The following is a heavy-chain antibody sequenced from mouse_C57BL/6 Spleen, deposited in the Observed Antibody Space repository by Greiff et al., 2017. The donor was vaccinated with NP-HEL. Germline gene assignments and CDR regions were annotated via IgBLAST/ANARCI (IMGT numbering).Heavy chain of an antibody. CDR3: ARRGYYYGSSLYFDV. Sequence: VQLQQPGAELVKPGASVKLSCKASGYTFTSYWMQWVKQRPGQGLEWIGEIDPSDSYTNYNQKFKGKATLTVDTSSSTAYMQLSSLTSEDSAVYYCARRGYYYGSSLYFDVWGTGTTVTVSS. D-gene: IGHD1-1*01. CDR1: GYTFTSYW. V-gene: IGHV1-50*01. CDR2: IDPSDSYT. J-gene: IGHJ1*03.